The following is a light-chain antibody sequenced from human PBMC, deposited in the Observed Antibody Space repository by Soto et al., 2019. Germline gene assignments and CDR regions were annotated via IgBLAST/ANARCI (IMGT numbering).Light chain of an antibody. CDR3: QQYNSYPLT. CDR1: QSISSW. V-gene: IGKV1-5*03. Sequence: DIQMTQSPSTLSASVGDRVTITCRASQSISSWLAWYQQKPGKVPKFLIYKASSLESGVPSRFSGSGSGTEFTLTISSLQPDDFATYYCQQYNSYPLTFGGGTKVEIK. CDR2: KAS. J-gene: IGKJ4*01.